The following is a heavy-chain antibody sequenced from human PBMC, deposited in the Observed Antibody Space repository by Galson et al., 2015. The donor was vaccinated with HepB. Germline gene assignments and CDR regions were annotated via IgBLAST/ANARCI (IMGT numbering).Heavy chain of an antibody. CDR2: ITYDGVTE. V-gene: IGHV3-33*05. Sequence: SLRLSCAVSGFSFNAHGMHWVRQAPGQGLEWVGVITYDGVTEGYADYAKGRFALSRDTSTNTLYLQMNNLRAEDTAMYYCAREQGYNDYRTSDYWGQGTLVTVSS. J-gene: IGHJ4*02. D-gene: IGHD4-11*01. CDR3: AREQGYNDYRTSDY. CDR1: GFSFNAHG.